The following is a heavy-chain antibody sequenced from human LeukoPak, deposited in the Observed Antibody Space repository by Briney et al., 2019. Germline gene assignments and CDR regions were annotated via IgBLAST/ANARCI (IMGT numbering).Heavy chain of an antibody. J-gene: IGHJ4*02. Sequence: SETLSLTCTVSGGSISSYYWSWIRQPPGKGLEWIGYIYYSGSTNYNPSLKSRVTISVDTSKNQFSLKLSSVTAADTAVYYCAGGDPKVNCSGGSCYSGLDYWGQGTLVTVSS. CDR3: AGGDPKVNCSGGSCYSGLDY. CDR1: GGSISSYY. D-gene: IGHD2-15*01. V-gene: IGHV4-59*01. CDR2: IYYSGST.